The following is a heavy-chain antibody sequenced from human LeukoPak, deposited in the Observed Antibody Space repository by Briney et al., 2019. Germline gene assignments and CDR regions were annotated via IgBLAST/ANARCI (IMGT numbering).Heavy chain of an antibody. CDR2: IYYSGST. D-gene: IGHD1-14*01. V-gene: IGHV4-39*02. CDR3: AGDRKYYYNMDV. Sequence: SETLSLTCTVSGGSISSSSYYWGWIRQPPGKGLEWIGSIYYSGSTYYNPSLKSRVTISVDTSKNQFSLKLSSVTAADTAVYYCAGDRKYYYNMDVWGKGTTVTVSS. CDR1: GGSISSSSYY. J-gene: IGHJ6*03.